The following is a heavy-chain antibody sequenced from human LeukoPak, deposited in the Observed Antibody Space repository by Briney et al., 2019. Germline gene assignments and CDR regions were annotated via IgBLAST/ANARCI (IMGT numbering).Heavy chain of an antibody. CDR1: GYSLTRYW. CDR2: IYPGDSNT. J-gene: IGHJ6*03. V-gene: IGHV5-51*01. CDR3: ARHFGNTPYYYYMDV. D-gene: IGHD3-3*01. Sequence: GESLKISCEGSGYSLTRYWIGWVRQMPGKGLEWLGIIYPGDSNTRYSPSFQGQVTISADKSISTAFLQWSSLKASDTAIYYCARHFGNTPYYYYMDVWGKGTTVTVSS.